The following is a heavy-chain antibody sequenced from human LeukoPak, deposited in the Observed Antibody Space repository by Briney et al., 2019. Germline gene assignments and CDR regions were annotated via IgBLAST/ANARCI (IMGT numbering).Heavy chain of an antibody. CDR2: ISYDGSNK. V-gene: IGHV3-30-3*01. Sequence: GGSLRLSCAASGFTFSSYAMHWVRQAPGKGLEWVAVISYDGSNKYYADSVKGRFTISRDNSKNTLYLQMNSLRAEDTAVYYCAKDRGGIAVAGADYWGQGTLVTVSS. D-gene: IGHD6-19*01. CDR3: AKDRGGIAVAGADY. CDR1: GFTFSSYA. J-gene: IGHJ4*02.